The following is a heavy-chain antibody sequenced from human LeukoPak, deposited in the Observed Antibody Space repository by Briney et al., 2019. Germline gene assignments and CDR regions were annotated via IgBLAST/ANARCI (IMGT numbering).Heavy chain of an antibody. Sequence: GGSLRLSCAASGFTFSDYYMSWIRQAPGKGPEWVSVISSADNTYYADSVKGRFTISRNNSKNTLYLQMNSLRAEDTAVYYCARDGITGTQGFDYWGQGTLVTVSP. D-gene: IGHD1-7*01. CDR3: ARDGITGTQGFDY. V-gene: IGHV3-53*01. J-gene: IGHJ4*02. CDR1: GFTFSDYY. CDR2: ISSADNT.